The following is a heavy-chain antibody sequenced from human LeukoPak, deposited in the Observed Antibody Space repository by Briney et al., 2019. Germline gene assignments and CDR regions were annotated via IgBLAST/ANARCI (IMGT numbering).Heavy chain of an antibody. Sequence: PGRSLRLSCAASGFTFSSYGMHWVRQAPGKGLEWVAVIWYDGSNKYYADSVKGRFTISRDNSKNTLYLQMNSLRAEDTAVYYCTRDYYDSTGQFYFASWGQGTLVTVSS. V-gene: IGHV3-33*01. CDR3: TRDYYDSTGQFYFAS. J-gene: IGHJ4*02. CDR2: IWYDGSNK. D-gene: IGHD3-22*01. CDR1: GFTFSSYG.